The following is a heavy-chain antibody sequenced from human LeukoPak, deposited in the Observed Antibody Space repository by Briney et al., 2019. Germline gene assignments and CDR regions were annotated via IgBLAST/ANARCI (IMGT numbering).Heavy chain of an antibody. CDR2: IYYSGGA. CDR1: GCSISNSSYY. J-gene: IGHJ4*02. Sequence: SETLSLTCIVSGCSISNSSYYWGWLRQPPGQGLVWIGSIYYSGGAYYNPSLKSRVTISVDTSKNQFSLKLTSVTAADTAVYYCARHWVVSPNFWGQGTLVTVSS. V-gene: IGHV4-39*01. D-gene: IGHD4-23*01. CDR3: ARHWVVSPNF.